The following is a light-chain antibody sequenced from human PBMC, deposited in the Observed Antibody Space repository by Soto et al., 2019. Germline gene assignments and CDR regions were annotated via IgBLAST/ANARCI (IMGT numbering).Light chain of an antibody. Sequence: QSVLTQPPSASGSPGQSVTISCTGTSSDVGGYNYVSWYQQHPGKAPTLMIYEVSKRPSGVPDRFSGSKSGNTASLTVSGLQAEDEGDYSCSSYAGSPVVFGGGPKLTVL. CDR3: SSYAGSPVV. V-gene: IGLV2-8*01. CDR2: EVS. CDR1: SSDVGGYNY. J-gene: IGLJ2*01.